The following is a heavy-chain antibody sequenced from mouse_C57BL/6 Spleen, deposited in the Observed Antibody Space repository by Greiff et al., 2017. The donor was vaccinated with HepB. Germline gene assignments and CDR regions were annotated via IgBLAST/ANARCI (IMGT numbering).Heavy chain of an antibody. D-gene: IGHD2-3*01. CDR1: GFSLTSYG. Sequence: QVHVKQSGPGLVQPSQSLSITCTVSGFSLTSYGVHWVRQSPGKGLEWLGVIWSGGSTDYNAAFISRLSISKDNSKSQVFFKMNSLQADDTAIYYCARNWGYDGYPAWFAYWGQGTLVTVSA. CDR2: IWSGGST. V-gene: IGHV2-2*01. J-gene: IGHJ3*01. CDR3: ARNWGYDGYPAWFAY.